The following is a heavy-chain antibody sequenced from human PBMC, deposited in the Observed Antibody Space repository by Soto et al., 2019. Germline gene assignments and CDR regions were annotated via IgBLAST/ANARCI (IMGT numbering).Heavy chain of an antibody. CDR1: GGTFSSYA. CDR3: ARTYCGGDCYPLNDYYSGMDV. CDR2: IIPIFGTA. Sequence: QVQLVQSGAEVKKPGSSVKVSCKASGGTFSSYAISWVRQAPGQGLEWMGGIIPIFGTANYAQKFQGRVTITADESTSTAYMELSSLRSEDTAVYYCARTYCGGDCYPLNDYYSGMDVWGQGTTVTVSS. J-gene: IGHJ6*02. V-gene: IGHV1-69*01. D-gene: IGHD2-21*02.